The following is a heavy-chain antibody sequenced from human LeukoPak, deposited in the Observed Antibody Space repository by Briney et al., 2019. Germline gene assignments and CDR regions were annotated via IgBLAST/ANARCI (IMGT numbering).Heavy chain of an antibody. J-gene: IGHJ6*04. V-gene: IGHV4-59*01. Sequence: SETLSLTCTVSGGSISGYYWSWIRQPPGKGLEYIGHIYYSGNTNYNPSLMSRVTISVDTSKNQFSLKLSSVTAADTAVYYCGRGALPRGVWGKGTTVTVSS. CDR2: IYYSGNT. CDR3: GRGALPRGV. CDR1: GGSISGYY.